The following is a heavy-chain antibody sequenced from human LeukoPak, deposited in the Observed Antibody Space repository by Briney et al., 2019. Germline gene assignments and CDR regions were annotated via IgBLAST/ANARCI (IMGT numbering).Heavy chain of an antibody. V-gene: IGHV4-4*07. D-gene: IGHD5-24*01. CDR1: GNSFGDYY. CDR2: IYTSGST. CDR3: ARGQKRRDGYNFPRAYMDV. Sequence: PSETLSLTCTVSGNSFGDYYWSWIRQPAGKGLEWIGRIYTSGSTTYNPSLKSRVTMSVDTSKNQFSLKLSSVTAADTAVYYCARGQKRRDGYNFPRAYMDVWGKGTTVTVSS. J-gene: IGHJ6*03.